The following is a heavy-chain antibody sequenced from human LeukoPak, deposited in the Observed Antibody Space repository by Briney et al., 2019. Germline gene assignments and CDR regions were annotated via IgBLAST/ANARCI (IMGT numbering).Heavy chain of an antibody. J-gene: IGHJ4*02. Sequence: PGGSLRLSCAASGFTFSSYAMSWGRQAPGKGLEWVSAISGSGGSTYYADSVKGRFTISRDNSKNTLYLQMNSLRAEDTAVYYCAKDEDIVVVVAAFDYWGQGTLVTVSS. CDR3: AKDEDIVVVVAAFDY. D-gene: IGHD2-15*01. CDR2: ISGSGGST. CDR1: GFTFSSYA. V-gene: IGHV3-23*01.